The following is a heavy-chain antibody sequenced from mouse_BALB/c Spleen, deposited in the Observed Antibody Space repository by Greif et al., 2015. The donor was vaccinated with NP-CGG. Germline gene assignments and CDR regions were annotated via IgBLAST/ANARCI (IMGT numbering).Heavy chain of an antibody. V-gene: IGHV3-8*02. D-gene: IGHD4-1*01. Sequence: EVKVVESGPSLVKPSQTLSLTCSVTGDSITSGYWNWIRKFPGNKLEYMGYIRYSGSTYYNPSLKSRISITRDTSKNXYYLQMKSVTTEDTATYYCARQSGFYWYFDVWGAGTTVTVSS. CDR2: IRYSGST. J-gene: IGHJ1*01. CDR3: ARQSGFYWYFDV. CDR1: GDSITSGY.